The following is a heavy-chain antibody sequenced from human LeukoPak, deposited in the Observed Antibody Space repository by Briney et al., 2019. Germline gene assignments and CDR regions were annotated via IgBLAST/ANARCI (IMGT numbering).Heavy chain of an antibody. Sequence: PGVSLRLSCAASGFTFSSYAMSWARQAPGKGLEWVSAISGSGGSTYYADSVKGRFTISRDNSKNTLYLQMNSLRAEDTAVYYCAKGFFEYQLLYYYYFDYWGQGTLVTVSS. D-gene: IGHD2-2*02. V-gene: IGHV3-23*01. J-gene: IGHJ4*02. CDR3: AKGFFEYQLLYYYYFDY. CDR1: GFTFSSYA. CDR2: ISGSGGST.